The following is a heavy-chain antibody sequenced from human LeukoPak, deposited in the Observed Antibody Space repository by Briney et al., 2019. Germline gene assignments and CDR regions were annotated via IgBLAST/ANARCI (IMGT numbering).Heavy chain of an antibody. CDR2: INPNSGGT. CDR1: GYTFTGYY. CDR3: ARDLEQWLVMGNDAFDI. Sequence: GASVKVSCKASGYTFTGYYMHWVRQAPGQGLEWMGWINPNSGGTNYAQKFQGRVTMTRDTSISTAYMELSRLRSDDTAVYYCARDLEQWLVMGNDAFDIWGQGTMVTVSS. V-gene: IGHV1-2*02. D-gene: IGHD6-19*01. J-gene: IGHJ3*02.